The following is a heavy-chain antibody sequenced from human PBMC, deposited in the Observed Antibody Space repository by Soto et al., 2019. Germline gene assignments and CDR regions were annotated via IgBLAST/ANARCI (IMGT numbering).Heavy chain of an antibody. J-gene: IGHJ5*02. CDR3: ARGIKYGAYSRWFDP. CDR1: GHTFTSYE. CDR2: MNPNSGKT. D-gene: IGHD4-17*01. V-gene: IGHV1-8*01. Sequence: ASVKVSCKASGHTFTSYEINWVRQATGQGLEYLGWMNPNSGKTAYVQKFQGRVTMTWDTSITTAYMELSSLRSEDTAVYFCARGIKYGAYSRWFDPWGQGTLVTVSS.